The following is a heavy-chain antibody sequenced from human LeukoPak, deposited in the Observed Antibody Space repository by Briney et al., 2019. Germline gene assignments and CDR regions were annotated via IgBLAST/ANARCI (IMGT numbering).Heavy chain of an antibody. V-gene: IGHV3-30*03. CDR3: ARDRQLWSDWGDYFDY. D-gene: IGHD5-18*01. CDR2: ISYDGSNK. Sequence: GGSLRLSCAASGFTFSSYGMHWVRQAPGKGLEWVAVISYDGSNKYYADSVKGRFTISRDNSKNTLYLQMNSLRAEDTALYYCARDRQLWSDWGDYFDYWGQGTLVTVSS. J-gene: IGHJ4*02. CDR1: GFTFSSYG.